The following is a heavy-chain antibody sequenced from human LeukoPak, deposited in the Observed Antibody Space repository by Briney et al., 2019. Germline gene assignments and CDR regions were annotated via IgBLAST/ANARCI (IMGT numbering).Heavy chain of an antibody. CDR2: ISHDGGNK. V-gene: IGHV3-30*18. CDR3: AKDIVVVPAASDAFDI. CDR1: GFTFSVYG. Sequence: GTSLRLSCAASGFTFSVYGMHWVRQGPGKGLEWVALISHDGGNKNYTDSVKGRFTISRDNSKKTLYLQMNSLRAEDAAVYYCAKDIVVVPAASDAFDIWGQGTMVTVSS. J-gene: IGHJ3*02. D-gene: IGHD2-2*01.